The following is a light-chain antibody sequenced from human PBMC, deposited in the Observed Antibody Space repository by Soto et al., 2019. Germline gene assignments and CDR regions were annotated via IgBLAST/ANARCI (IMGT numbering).Light chain of an antibody. V-gene: IGLV2-14*01. J-gene: IGLJ1*01. Sequence: QSVLTQPASVSGSPGQSITISCTGTSSDVGGYNFVSWYQQHPGKAPKLIISDVSNRPSGVSTRFSGSKSGNTASLTISGLQAEDEADYYCSSYTSINTHVFGTGPKVTVL. CDR1: SSDVGGYNF. CDR3: SSYTSINTHV. CDR2: DVS.